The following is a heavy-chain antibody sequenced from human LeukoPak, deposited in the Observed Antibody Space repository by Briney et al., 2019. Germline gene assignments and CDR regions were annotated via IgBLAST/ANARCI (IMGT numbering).Heavy chain of an antibody. V-gene: IGHV3-23*01. J-gene: IGHJ4*02. CDR2: ISGSGGST. CDR3: ARVGYSSGWYFDY. D-gene: IGHD6-19*01. Sequence: QAGGSLRLSCAASGFTFSSYAMSWVRQAPGKGLEWVSAISGSGGSTYYADSVKGRFTISRDNSKNTLYLQMNSLRAEDTAVYYCARVGYSSGWYFDYWGQGTLVTVSS. CDR1: GFTFSSYA.